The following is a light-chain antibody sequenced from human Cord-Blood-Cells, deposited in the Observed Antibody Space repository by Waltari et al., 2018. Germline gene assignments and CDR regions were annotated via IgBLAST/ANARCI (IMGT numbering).Light chain of an antibody. J-gene: IGKJ4*01. CDR2: GAS. CDR1: QSVSSN. V-gene: IGKV3-15*01. Sequence: EIVLTQSPATLSLSPGERAPLSCRASQSVSSNLAWYQQKPGQAPRLLIYGASTRATGIPARVVGWWSCTDCTLTISSLYSEDFAVYYCQQYNNWPPLTFGGGTKVEIK. CDR3: QQYNNWPPLT.